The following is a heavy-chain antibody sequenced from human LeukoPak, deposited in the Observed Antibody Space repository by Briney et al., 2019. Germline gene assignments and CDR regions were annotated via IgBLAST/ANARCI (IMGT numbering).Heavy chain of an antibody. CDR1: LYTFTSYA. V-gene: IGHV1-18*04. J-gene: IGHJ5*02. Sequence: AAVKVSCKSSLYTFTSYAISSVRQAPGQGLEGMGWISAYNGNTNYAQKLQGRVTMTTDTSTSTGYMEVRSLRSDDTAVYYCARALKIGSGRHEVGFDPWGQGTLVTVSS. CDR2: ISAYNGNT. D-gene: IGHD3-10*01. CDR3: ARALKIGSGRHEVGFDP.